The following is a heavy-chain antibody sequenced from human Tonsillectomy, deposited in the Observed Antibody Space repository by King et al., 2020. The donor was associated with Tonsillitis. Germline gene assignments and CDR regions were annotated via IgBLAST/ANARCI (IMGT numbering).Heavy chain of an antibody. J-gene: IGHJ4*02. V-gene: IGHV3-11*05. CDR1: GFTFSDHY. Sequence: QVQLVESGGGLVKPGGSLRLSCAASGFTFSDHYMSWIRQAPGKGLEWVSYISSSSTYTNYADSVKGRFTISRDNAKNSMYQQMNSLKAEDTAVYYWARASLLWFGESNPYFDYWGQGTLVTVSS. D-gene: IGHD3-10*01. CDR3: ARASLLWFGESNPYFDY. CDR2: ISSSSTYT.